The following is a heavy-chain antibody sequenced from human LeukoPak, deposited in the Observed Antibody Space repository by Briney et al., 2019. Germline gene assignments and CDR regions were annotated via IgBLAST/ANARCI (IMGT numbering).Heavy chain of an antibody. Sequence: GGSLRLSCAASGFTFGDYAMYWVRQPPGKGLEWVSLISGDGSTYYADSVKGRFTISRDNAKNSLYLQMNSLRAEDTAVYYCARDLFDDYSLDYWGQGTLVTVSS. D-gene: IGHD3-16*01. CDR3: ARDLFDDYSLDY. J-gene: IGHJ4*02. CDR1: GFTFGDYA. V-gene: IGHV3-43*02. CDR2: ISGDGST.